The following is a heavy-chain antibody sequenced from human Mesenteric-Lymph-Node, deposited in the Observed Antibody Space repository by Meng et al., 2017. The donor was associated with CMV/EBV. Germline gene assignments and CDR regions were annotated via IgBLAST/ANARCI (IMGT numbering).Heavy chain of an antibody. CDR1: GFNVRNNY. Sequence: EVALVEFGGGFVQAGGSLRLSCAASGFNVRNNYMSWVRQAPGKGLEWVGMIYRGDNTYNIDSVKDRFTVSRDNSKNTMYLQMNSLRVEDTAVYYCTGDSVSNPNLDYWGQGTLVTVSS. D-gene: IGHD3-10*01. CDR3: TGDSVSNPNLDY. V-gene: IGHV3-66*01. CDR2: IYRGDNT. J-gene: IGHJ4*02.